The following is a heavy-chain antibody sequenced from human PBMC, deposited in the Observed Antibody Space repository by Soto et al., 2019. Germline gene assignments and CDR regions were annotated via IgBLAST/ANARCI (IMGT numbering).Heavy chain of an antibody. V-gene: IGHV3-64*01. CDR1: GFAFNSNA. J-gene: IGHJ4*02. CDR3: ARGRGVGGYYFDY. CDR2: ISNNGGGT. Sequence: GGSVRLSCAASGFAFNSNAMHSVRQAPGKGLEYVAAISNNGGGTYYANSVKGRLIISRDNSQNTVYLQMGSLRAEDMAVHYCARGRGVGGYYFDYWGQGT. D-gene: IGHD3-10*01.